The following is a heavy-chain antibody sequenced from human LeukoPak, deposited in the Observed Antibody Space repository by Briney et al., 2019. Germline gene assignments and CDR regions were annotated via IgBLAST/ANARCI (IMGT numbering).Heavy chain of an antibody. CDR3: ARWDYDSSGYALYYFDY. V-gene: IGHV7-4-1*02. CDR1: GYTFTSYA. CDR2: INTYTGNP. Sequence: ASVKVSCKASGYTFTSYAMDWVRQAPGQGLEWMGWINTYTGNPTYAQGFTGRFVFSLDTSVSTAYLQISSLKAEDTAVYYCARWDYDSSGYALYYFDYWGQGTLVTVSS. D-gene: IGHD3-22*01. J-gene: IGHJ4*02.